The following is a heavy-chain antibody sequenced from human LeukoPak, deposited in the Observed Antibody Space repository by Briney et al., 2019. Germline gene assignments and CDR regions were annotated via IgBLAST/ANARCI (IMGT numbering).Heavy chain of an antibody. D-gene: IGHD2-21*02. V-gene: IGHV3-30*02. J-gene: IGHJ3*01. CDR3: AKGFLVTDYSIEF. CDR2: IRYDERNK. Sequence: PGGSLRLSCAASGFTFSSYAMHWVRQAPGKGLEWVAFIRYDERNKYYADSVKGRFTISRDNFKNTLYLQMNSLRPEDTAVYFCAKGFLVTDYSIEFGGQGTMVTVSS. CDR1: GFTFSSYA.